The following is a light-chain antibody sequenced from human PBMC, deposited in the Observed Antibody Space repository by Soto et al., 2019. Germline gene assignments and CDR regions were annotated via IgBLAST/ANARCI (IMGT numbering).Light chain of an antibody. CDR3: QTWGTGIRV. CDR1: SGHCSYA. Sequence: QPVLTQSPSASASLGASVKLTCTLSSGHCSYAIAWHQQQPEKGPRYLMKVNSDGSHSKGDGIPDRFSGSSSGAERYLTISSLQSEDEADYYCQTWGTGIRVFGGGTKLTVL. J-gene: IGLJ3*02. V-gene: IGLV4-69*01. CDR2: VNSDGSH.